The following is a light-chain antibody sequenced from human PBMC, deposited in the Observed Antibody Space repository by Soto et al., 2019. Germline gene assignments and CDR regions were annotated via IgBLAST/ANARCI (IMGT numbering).Light chain of an antibody. Sequence: VVLTQSPATRSLSPGERATLSCRASQSISEFFAWYQQKPGQAPRLLIYDASNRATGIPARFSGSGSGTDFTLTISSLEAEDFALYYCQQRSKWPVTFGGGTKVDIK. CDR1: QSISEF. CDR3: QQRSKWPVT. CDR2: DAS. V-gene: IGKV3-11*01. J-gene: IGKJ4*01.